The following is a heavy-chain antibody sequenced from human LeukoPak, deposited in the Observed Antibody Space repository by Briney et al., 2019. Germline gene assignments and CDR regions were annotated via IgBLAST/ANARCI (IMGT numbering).Heavy chain of an antibody. J-gene: IGHJ4*02. V-gene: IGHV4-39*01. CDR3: ARNASDSGTSYFDY. CDR1: GGSISIGTYS. D-gene: IGHD1-26*01. CDR2: IYYSGST. Sequence: PSETLSLTSTAPGGSISIGTYSWAWIREPPGKGLERIGSIYYSGSTSYNPSLKSRVTISVDTSKNQFSLKLDSVTAADTAVYYCARNASDSGTSYFDYWGQGTLVTVSS.